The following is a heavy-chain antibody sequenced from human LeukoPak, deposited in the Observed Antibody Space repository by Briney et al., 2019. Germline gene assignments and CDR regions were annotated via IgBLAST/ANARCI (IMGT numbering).Heavy chain of an antibody. D-gene: IGHD3-22*01. Sequence: GGSLRLSCAASGFTFSSYSMNWVRQAPGKGLEWVSSISSSSSYIYYADSVKGRFTISRDNAKNSLYLQMNSLRAEDTAVYYCARDPPYSYDSSGYSPHIDYWGQGTLVTVSS. J-gene: IGHJ4*02. V-gene: IGHV3-21*01. CDR2: ISSSSSYI. CDR1: GFTFSSYS. CDR3: ARDPPYSYDSSGYSPHIDY.